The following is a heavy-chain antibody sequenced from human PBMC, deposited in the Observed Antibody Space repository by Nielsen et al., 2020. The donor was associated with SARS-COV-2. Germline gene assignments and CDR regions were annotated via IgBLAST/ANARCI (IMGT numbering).Heavy chain of an antibody. D-gene: IGHD3-10*01. J-gene: IGHJ6*02. CDR2: TYYRSKWYN. CDR3: AREGMVRGVIIWYGMDV. Sequence: WIRQSPSRGLEWLGRTYYRSKWYNDYAVSVKSRITINPDTSKNQFSLQLNSVTPEDTAVYHCAREGMVRGVIIWYGMDVWGQGTTVTVSS. V-gene: IGHV6-1*01.